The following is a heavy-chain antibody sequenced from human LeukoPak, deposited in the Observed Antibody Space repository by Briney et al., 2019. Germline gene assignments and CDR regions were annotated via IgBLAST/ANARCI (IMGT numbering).Heavy chain of an antibody. CDR2: INSDGSAT. V-gene: IGHV3-74*01. Sequence: GGSLRLSCAASGFPFSSYWMHWVRQVPGNGLLWVSRINSDGSATIYADSVRGRFTISRDNAKNTLYLQMSGLRVEDTAVYHCASDSPYYGMDVWGQGTTVTVSS. CDR1: GFPFSSYW. J-gene: IGHJ6*02. CDR3: ASDSPYYGMDV.